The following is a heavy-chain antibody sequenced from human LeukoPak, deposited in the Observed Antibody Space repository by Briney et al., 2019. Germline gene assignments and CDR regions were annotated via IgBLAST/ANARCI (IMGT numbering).Heavy chain of an antibody. Sequence: GGSLRLSCAASGFTLRSYGMPWVRQAPGKGLEWVAVISFDGRNKYYAHSVKGRFTISRDNSKNMVYLQMNSLSSEDTAVYYCAKGDRAVVPPAFDVWGQGTMLTVSP. J-gene: IGHJ3*01. CDR3: AKGDRAVVPPAFDV. CDR2: ISFDGRNK. D-gene: IGHD4-23*01. V-gene: IGHV3-30*18. CDR1: GFTLRSYG.